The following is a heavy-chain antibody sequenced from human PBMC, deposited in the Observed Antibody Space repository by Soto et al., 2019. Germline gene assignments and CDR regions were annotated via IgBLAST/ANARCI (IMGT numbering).Heavy chain of an antibody. Sequence: GGSLRLSCTASGFTFGDYAMSWVRQAPGKGLEWVGFIRSKAYGGTTEYAASVKGRFTISRDDSKSIAYLQMNSLKTEDTAVYYCTRERITIFGVVIAPDAFDIWGQGTMVTVSS. D-gene: IGHD3-3*01. CDR1: GFTFGDYA. CDR3: TRERITIFGVVIAPDAFDI. CDR2: IRSKAYGGTT. J-gene: IGHJ3*02. V-gene: IGHV3-49*04.